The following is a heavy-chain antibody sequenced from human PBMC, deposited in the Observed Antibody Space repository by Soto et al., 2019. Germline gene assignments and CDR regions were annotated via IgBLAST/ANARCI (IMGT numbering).Heavy chain of an antibody. CDR3: ARGSSWYSYYYYYYMDV. D-gene: IGHD6-13*01. Sequence: QVQLQQWGAGLLKPSETLSLTCAVYGGSFSGYYWSWIRQPPGKGLEWIGEINHSGSTNYNPSLKRRVTISVDTSKNQFSLKLSSVTAADTAVYYCARGSSWYSYYYYYYMDVWGKGTTVTVSS. CDR1: GGSFSGYY. V-gene: IGHV4-34*01. CDR2: INHSGST. J-gene: IGHJ6*03.